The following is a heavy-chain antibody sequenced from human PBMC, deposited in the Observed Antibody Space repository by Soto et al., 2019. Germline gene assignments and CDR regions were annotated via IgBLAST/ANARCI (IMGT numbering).Heavy chain of an antibody. V-gene: IGHV3-48*03. D-gene: IGHD4-17*01. J-gene: IGHJ6*02. CDR2: ISSSGSTI. CDR3: ARDGYGDPYYYYAMDV. CDR1: GFTFSLYE. Sequence: GSLRLSCAASGFTFSLYEMSWVRQAPGKGLEWISYISSSGSTIYYADSVKGRFTISRDNAKNSLFLQMNSLRAEDTAVYYCARDGYGDPYYYYAMDVWGQGTTVT.